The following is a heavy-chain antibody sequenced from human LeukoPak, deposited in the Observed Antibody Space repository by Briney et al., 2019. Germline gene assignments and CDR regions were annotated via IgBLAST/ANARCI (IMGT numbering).Heavy chain of an antibody. D-gene: IGHD3-10*01. V-gene: IGHV4-4*02. CDR1: GGSISSSNW. Sequence: LSETLSLTCAVSGGSISSSNWWSWVRQPPGKGLEWIGEIYHSGSTNYNPSLKSRVTISVDKSKNQFSLKLSSVTAADTAVYYCARDSPYYYGSGSATYYMDVWGKGTTVTISS. CDR3: ARDSPYYYGSGSATYYMDV. CDR2: IYHSGST. J-gene: IGHJ6*03.